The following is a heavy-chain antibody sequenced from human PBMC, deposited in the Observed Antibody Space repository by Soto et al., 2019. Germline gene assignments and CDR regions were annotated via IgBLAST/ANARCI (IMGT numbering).Heavy chain of an antibody. CDR1: GYIFVNYG. J-gene: IGHJ6*04. CDR3: VMVDNYVTPTPQDV. Sequence: QVQLVQSGDEVKKPGASVKVSYKASGYIFVNYGIAWVRQAPGQGLEWMGWISPYTGNTHSATKVQGRLTMTTDTSTSTAYKDLGSLTSDDTAVYYCVMVDNYVTPTPQDVWGKGTTVTVSS. V-gene: IGHV1-18*01. CDR2: ISPYTGNT. D-gene: IGHD3-16*01.